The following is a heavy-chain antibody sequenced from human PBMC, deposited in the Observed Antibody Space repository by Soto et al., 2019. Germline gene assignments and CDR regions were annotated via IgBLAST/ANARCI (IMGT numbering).Heavy chain of an antibody. J-gene: IGHJ3*02. CDR3: RRVVVITKDDAFDI. CDR1: GFTFSSYW. V-gene: IGHV3-30*03. CDR2: ISYDGSNK. D-gene: IGHD3-22*01. Sequence: PGGSLRLSCAASGFTFSSYWMSWVRQAPGKGLEWVAVISYDGSNKYYADSVKGRFTVSRDNSKNTLYLQMNSLRAEDTAVYYCRRVVVITKDDAFDIWGQGTMVTVSS.